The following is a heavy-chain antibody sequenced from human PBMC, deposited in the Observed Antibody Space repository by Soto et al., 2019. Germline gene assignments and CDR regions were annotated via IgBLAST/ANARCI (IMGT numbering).Heavy chain of an antibody. V-gene: IGHV3-48*02. J-gene: IGHJ3*02. CDR3: VRDRAGGAFDI. D-gene: IGHD1-26*01. CDR1: GFTFNTYS. CDR2: INTNSKTI. Sequence: VQLVESGGGLVQPGGSLRLSCAASGFTFNTYSMNWVRQAPGKGLEWLSFINTNSKTIYYADSVKGRFTISRDNARNSLYLQMNSLRDDDTAVYCCVRDRAGGAFDIWGQGTMVTVSS.